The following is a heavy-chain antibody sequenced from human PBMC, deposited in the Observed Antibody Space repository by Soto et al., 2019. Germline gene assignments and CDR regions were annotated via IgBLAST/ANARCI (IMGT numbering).Heavy chain of an antibody. D-gene: IGHD3-9*01. J-gene: IGHJ4*02. CDR3: ATSRGGTYFLFFLDY. V-gene: IGHV5-10-1*01. Sequence: GESLKISCMGSGYKVSTWHNFTSYWIAWVRQMPGKGLEWMGRIDPSDSYTNYSPSFQGHVTISADKSISTAYLQWSSLKASDTAMYYCATSRGGTYFLFFLDYWGQGTPVTVSS. CDR1: GYKVSTWHNFTSYW. CDR2: IDPSDSYT.